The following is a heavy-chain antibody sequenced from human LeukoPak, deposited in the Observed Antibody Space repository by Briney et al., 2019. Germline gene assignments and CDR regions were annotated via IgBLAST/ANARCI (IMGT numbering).Heavy chain of an antibody. CDR1: GDSSSNSIYY. CDR2: IDYGGST. Sequence: PSETLSLTCTVSGDSSSNSIYYWGWIRQPPGKGLEWIGSIDYGGSTYYNPSLKSRATISIDTSKNQFSLKLSSVTAADTAVYYCARRVHSSSWSSYFDYWGQETLVTVSS. CDR3: ARRVHSSSWSSYFDY. J-gene: IGHJ4*02. V-gene: IGHV4-39*07. D-gene: IGHD6-13*01.